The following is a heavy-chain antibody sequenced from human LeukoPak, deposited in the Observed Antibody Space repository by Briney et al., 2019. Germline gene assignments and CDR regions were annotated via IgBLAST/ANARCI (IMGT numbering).Heavy chain of an antibody. V-gene: IGHV3-21*04. D-gene: IGHD5-24*01. J-gene: IGHJ5*02. Sequence: PGGSLRLSCAASGFTFSSYSMNWVRQAPGKGLEWVSSISSSRSYIYYADSVKGRFTISRDNAQTSLYLQMNSLRAEDTAVYYCARASDPWLQLTWGQGTLVTVSS. CDR2: ISSSRSYI. CDR3: ARASDPWLQLT. CDR1: GFTFSSYS.